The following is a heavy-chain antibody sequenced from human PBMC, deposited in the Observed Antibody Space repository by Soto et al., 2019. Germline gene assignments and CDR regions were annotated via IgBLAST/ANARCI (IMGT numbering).Heavy chain of an antibody. D-gene: IGHD6-6*01. CDR1: GYTFTSYA. V-gene: IGHV1-3*01. J-gene: IGHJ4*02. CDR3: ARIKVAARTLEY. CDR2: INAGNGNT. Sequence: ASVKVSCKASGYTFTSYAMHWVRQAPGQRLEWMGWINAGNGNTKYSQKFQGRVTITRDTSASTAYMELSSLRSEDTAVYYCARIKVAARTLEYWGQGTLVTVSS.